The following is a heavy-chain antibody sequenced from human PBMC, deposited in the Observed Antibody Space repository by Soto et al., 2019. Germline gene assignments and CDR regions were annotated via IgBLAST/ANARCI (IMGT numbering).Heavy chain of an antibody. V-gene: IGHV3-23*01. Sequence: GSLRLSCAASVFTFSSYAMSWVRQAPGKGLEWVSSVSGSATYYADSVKGRFTISRDNSKNTLYLQMNSLRAEDTAVYYCAKWISYYFDSSGYHDYWGQGTLVTVSS. CDR2: VSGSAT. CDR1: VFTFSSYA. CDR3: AKWISYYFDSSGYHDY. J-gene: IGHJ4*02. D-gene: IGHD3-22*01.